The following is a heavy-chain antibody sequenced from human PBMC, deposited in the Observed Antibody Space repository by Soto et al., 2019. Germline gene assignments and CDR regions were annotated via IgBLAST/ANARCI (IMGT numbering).Heavy chain of an antibody. D-gene: IGHD3-3*01. J-gene: IGHJ5*02. V-gene: IGHV1-8*01. CDR1: GYTFTSYD. Sequence: ASVKVSCKASGYTFTSYDINWVRQATGQGLEWMGWMNPNSGNTGYAQKFQGRVTMTRNTSTSTAYMELSSLRSEDTAVYYCARGYGPNDFWSGPFDPWGQGTLVTVSS. CDR3: ARGYGPNDFWSGPFDP. CDR2: MNPNSGNT.